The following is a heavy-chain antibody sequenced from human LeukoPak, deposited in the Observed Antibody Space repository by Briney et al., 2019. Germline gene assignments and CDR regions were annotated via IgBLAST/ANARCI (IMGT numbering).Heavy chain of an antibody. CDR3: ARGPRWIAVAGTYAFDI. CDR1: GGSISSGGYS. J-gene: IGHJ3*02. V-gene: IGHV4-30-2*01. CDR2: IYHSGST. Sequence: SQTLSLTCAVSGGSISSGGYSWSWIRQPPGKGLEWIGYIYHSGSTYYNPSLKSRVTISVDTSKNQFSLKLSSVTAADTAVYYCARGPRWIAVAGTYAFDIWGQGTMVTVSS. D-gene: IGHD6-19*01.